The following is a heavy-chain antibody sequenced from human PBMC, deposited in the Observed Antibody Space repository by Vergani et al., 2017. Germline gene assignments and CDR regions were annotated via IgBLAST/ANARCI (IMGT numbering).Heavy chain of an antibody. CDR2: IHASGTK. D-gene: IGHD2-21*01. CDR3: ARASHCINCYSEGPNGPGYYYMDV. J-gene: IGHJ6*03. Sequence: QVQLQESGPGLVKPSETLSLTCAVSGYSISSGYYWGWIRQPPGKGLEWIGRIHASGTKNYNPSLRSRVTLSVDTSKNQLSLKMISMTAADTAVYYCARASHCINCYSEGPNGPGYYYMDVWGKGTTVTVSS. V-gene: IGHV4-38-2*01. CDR1: GYSISSGYY.